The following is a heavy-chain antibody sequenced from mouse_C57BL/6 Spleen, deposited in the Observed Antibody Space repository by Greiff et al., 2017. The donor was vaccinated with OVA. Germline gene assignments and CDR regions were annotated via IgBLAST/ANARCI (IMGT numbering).Heavy chain of an antibody. D-gene: IGHD2-1*01. Sequence: EVKVVESEGGLVQPGSSMKLSCTASGFTFSDYYMAWVRQVPEKGLEWVANINYDGSSTYYLDSLKSRFIISRDNAKNILYLQMSSLKSEDTATYYCARHGYYGNPYYAMDYWGQGTSVTVSS. V-gene: IGHV5-16*01. CDR2: INYDGSST. J-gene: IGHJ4*01. CDR3: ARHGYYGNPYYAMDY. CDR1: GFTFSDYY.